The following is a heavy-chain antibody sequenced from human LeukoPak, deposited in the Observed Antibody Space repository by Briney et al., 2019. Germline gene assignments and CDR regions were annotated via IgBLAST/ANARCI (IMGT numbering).Heavy chain of an antibody. D-gene: IGHD5-24*01. J-gene: IGHJ4*02. CDR3: TRVGYIDEGIDY. CDR1: GFPFSSYL. Sequence: GGSLRLSCVASGFPFSSYLMIWVRQAPGKGLEWVANIKQDGSKKSYVDSVKGRFTISRDNAKNSLYLQMNSLRAEDTAIYYCTRVGYIDEGIDYWGQGTLVTVSS. CDR2: IKQDGSKK. V-gene: IGHV3-7*04.